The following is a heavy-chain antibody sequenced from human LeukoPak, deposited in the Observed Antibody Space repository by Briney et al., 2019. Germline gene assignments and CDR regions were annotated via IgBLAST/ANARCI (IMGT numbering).Heavy chain of an antibody. CDR2: ITKKTDM. J-gene: IGHJ5*02. D-gene: IGHD3-10*01. V-gene: IGHV3-11*01. Sequence: PGRSLRLSCAASGFSVSDYYMNWIRQSPGKGLEWVSHITKKTDMEYAVSVKGRFTISRDNANNLLLLQMDSLRPEDTGVYYCARGTYYSGSGPGNWFDPWGHGTLVTVSS. CDR1: GFSVSDYY. CDR3: ARGTYYSGSGPGNWFDP.